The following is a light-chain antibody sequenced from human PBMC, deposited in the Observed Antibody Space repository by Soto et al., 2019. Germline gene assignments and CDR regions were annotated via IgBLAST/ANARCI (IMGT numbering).Light chain of an antibody. CDR2: GAS. J-gene: IGKJ2*01. Sequence: EIVMTQSPATLSVSPGERPTPSCRASQIVSSNLAWYQQKPGQAPRLLIYGASARATGIPARLSGSGSGTELTLTISRMQSEDVALYYGEQYETGRNTFGEGTRVDIK. CDR1: QIVSSN. CDR3: EQYETGRNT. V-gene: IGKV3-15*01.